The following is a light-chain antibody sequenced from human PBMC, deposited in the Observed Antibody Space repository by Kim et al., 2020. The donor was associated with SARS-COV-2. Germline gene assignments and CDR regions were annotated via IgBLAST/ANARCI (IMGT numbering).Light chain of an antibody. CDR3: QQRSNGYT. Sequence: LSLSPGEIATLSCRASQSVGNYVGWYQQKPGQAPRLLISDASDRATDIPARFSGSGSGTDFTLTISSLEPEDFAVYYCQQRSNGYTFGQGTKLEI. V-gene: IGKV3-11*01. CDR1: QSVGNY. J-gene: IGKJ2*01. CDR2: DAS.